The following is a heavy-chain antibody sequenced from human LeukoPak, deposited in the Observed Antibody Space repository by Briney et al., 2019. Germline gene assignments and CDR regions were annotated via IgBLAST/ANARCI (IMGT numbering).Heavy chain of an antibody. J-gene: IGHJ4*02. CDR3: AKEYTPSSPLGELAS. Sequence: RGSLRLSCAVSGFSLSSFAMHWVRQAPGKGLEWVALIRHDETNVYYADSVQGRFTISRDTPKKTLYLQMNRLRAEDTAVYYCAKEYTPSSPLGELASWGQGTPVSVSS. D-gene: IGHD6-6*01. V-gene: IGHV3-30*02. CDR2: IRHDETNV. CDR1: GFSLSSFA.